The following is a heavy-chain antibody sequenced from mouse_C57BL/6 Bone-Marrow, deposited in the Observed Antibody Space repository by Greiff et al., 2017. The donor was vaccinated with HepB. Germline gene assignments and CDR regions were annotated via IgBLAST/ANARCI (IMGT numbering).Heavy chain of an antibody. CDR1: GYTFTDYN. J-gene: IGHJ3*01. CDR2: INPNNGGT. Sequence: VQLQQSGPELVKPGASVKMSCKASGYTFTDYNMHWVKQSHGKSLEWIGYINPNNGGTSYNQKFKGKATVTVNKSSSTAYMELRSLTSDDSAVYYCARRDYGYYWIAYWGQGTLVTVSA. V-gene: IGHV1-22*01. D-gene: IGHD2-3*01. CDR3: ARRDYGYYWIAY.